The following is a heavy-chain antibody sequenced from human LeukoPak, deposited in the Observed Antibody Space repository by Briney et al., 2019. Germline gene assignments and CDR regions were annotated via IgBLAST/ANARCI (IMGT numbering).Heavy chain of an antibody. D-gene: IGHD7-27*01. CDR1: GFSFSSYA. V-gene: IGHV3-48*01. J-gene: IGHJ3*02. CDR2: ISGSGSTI. CDR3: AKETRTFNWGADAFDI. Sequence: GGSLRLSCAASGFSFSSYAMNWVRQAPGKGLEWLAYISGSGSTIYYADSVKGRFTISRDNDRKSLYLQMNSLRPEDTAVYYCAKETRTFNWGADAFDIWGQGTMVTVSS.